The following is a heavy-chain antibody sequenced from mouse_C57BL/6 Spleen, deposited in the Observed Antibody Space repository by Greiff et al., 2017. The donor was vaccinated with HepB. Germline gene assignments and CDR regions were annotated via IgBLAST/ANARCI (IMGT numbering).Heavy chain of an antibody. D-gene: IGHD1-1*01. J-gene: IGHJ3*01. CDR2: IDPSDSET. CDR3: ARSGSSPFAY. Sequence: QVQLKQPGAELVRPGSSVKLSCKASGYTFTSYWMHWVKQRPIQGLEWIGNIDPSDSETHYNQKFKDKATLTVDKSSSTAYMQLSSLTSEDSAVYYCARSGSSPFAYWGQGTLVTVSA. V-gene: IGHV1-52*01. CDR1: GYTFTSYW.